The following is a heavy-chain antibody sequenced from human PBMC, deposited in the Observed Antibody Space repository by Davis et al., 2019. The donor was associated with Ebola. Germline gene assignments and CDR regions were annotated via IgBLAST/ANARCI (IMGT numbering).Heavy chain of an antibody. CDR2: MNPNSGNT. CDR1: GYTFTSYD. J-gene: IGHJ6*02. Sequence: ASVKVSCKASGYTFTSYDINWVRQATGQGLEWMGWMNPNSGNTGYAQKFQGRVTMTRNTSISTAYMELSSLRSEDTAVYYCAREKLKYYYASGSYQGNFGMDVWGQGTTVTVSS. CDR3: AREKLKYYYASGSYQGNFGMDV. D-gene: IGHD3-10*01. V-gene: IGHV1-8*01.